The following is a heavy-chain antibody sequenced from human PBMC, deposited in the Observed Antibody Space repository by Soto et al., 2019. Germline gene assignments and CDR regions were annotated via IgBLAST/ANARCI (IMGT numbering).Heavy chain of an antibody. J-gene: IGHJ4*02. CDR2: ISYDGSNK. D-gene: IGHD3-22*01. CDR3: ARDLHGYYYDSSGYPQVDY. CDR1: GFTFSSYA. Sequence: GGSLRLSCAASGFTFSSYAMHWVRQAPGKGLEWVAVISYDGSNKYYADSVKGRFTISRDNSKNTLYLQMNSLRAEDTAVYYCARDLHGYYYDSSGYPQVDYWGQGTLVTVSS. V-gene: IGHV3-30-3*01.